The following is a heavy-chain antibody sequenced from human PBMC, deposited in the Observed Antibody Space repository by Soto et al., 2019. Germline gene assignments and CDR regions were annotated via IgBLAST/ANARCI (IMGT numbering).Heavy chain of an antibody. CDR3: ARMNYYDTSGYPFDY. J-gene: IGHJ4*02. Sequence: SETLSLTCTVSGGSITTYYWGWIRKPPGKGLEWIGNIYYSGSTNYNPSLKSRVTMSADTSKNQFSLKLNSVTAADTAVYYCARMNYYDTSGYPFDYWGQGMMVTVSS. CDR1: GGSITTYY. V-gene: IGHV4-59*01. D-gene: IGHD3-22*01. CDR2: IYYSGST.